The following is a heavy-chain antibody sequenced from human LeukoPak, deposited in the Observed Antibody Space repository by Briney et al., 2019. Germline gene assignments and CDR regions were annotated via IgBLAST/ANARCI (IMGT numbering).Heavy chain of an antibody. D-gene: IGHD2-2*03. CDR1: GFTFSNHA. Sequence: GGSLRLSCVTSGFTFSNHAMHWVRQGPGEGLEWVAVISDDGSSKFYADSVKGRFTISRDNSKNTLFLQINSLRPEDTAVYYCARVDDLDAFDMWGQGTLVTVSS. CDR2: ISDDGSSK. J-gene: IGHJ3*02. CDR3: ARVDDLDAFDM. V-gene: IGHV3-30*04.